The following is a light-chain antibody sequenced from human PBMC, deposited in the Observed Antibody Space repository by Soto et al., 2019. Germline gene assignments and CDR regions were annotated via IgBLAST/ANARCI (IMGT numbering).Light chain of an antibody. V-gene: IGKV3-11*01. Sequence: EIVLTQSRFTLCSSAGERAIPSCRASQTVSSKLAWYQHKPGQAPRLLIYDTSTRATRIPARFSGSGSGTDFTLTISSLEPEDFAVYYCHQRKSCPRTFGQGTKVDI. CDR1: QTVSSK. J-gene: IGKJ1*01. CDR3: HQRKSCPRT. CDR2: DTS.